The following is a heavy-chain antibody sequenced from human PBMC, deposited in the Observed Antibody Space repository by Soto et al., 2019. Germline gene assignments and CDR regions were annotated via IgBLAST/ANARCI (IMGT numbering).Heavy chain of an antibody. D-gene: IGHD6-13*01. CDR2: IYHSGST. CDR3: ARDSGIAAAQKFDP. J-gene: IGHJ5*02. V-gene: IGHV4-4*02. CDR1: GGSISSSNW. Sequence: QVQLQESGPGLVKPSGTLSLTCAVSGGSISSSNWWSWVRQPPGKGLEWIGEIYHSGSTNYNPSLNCRATISVDKSKNQFSLTLSSVTAADTALYYCARDSGIAAAQKFDPCGQGTLVTVSS.